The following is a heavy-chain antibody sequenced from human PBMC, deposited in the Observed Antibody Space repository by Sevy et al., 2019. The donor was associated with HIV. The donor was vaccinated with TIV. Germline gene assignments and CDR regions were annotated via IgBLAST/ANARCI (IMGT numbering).Heavy chain of an antibody. CDR1: GYTFTSYG. V-gene: IGHV1-18*01. Sequence: ASVKVSYKASGYTFTSYGIIWVRQAPGQGLEWMGWISGHNGNTNYAQKLQGRFTMTTDTSTSTAYMELRSLRSDDTAVYYCARGDISGWSDYWGQGTLVTVSS. CDR2: ISGHNGNT. CDR3: ARGDISGWSDY. J-gene: IGHJ4*02. D-gene: IGHD6-19*01.